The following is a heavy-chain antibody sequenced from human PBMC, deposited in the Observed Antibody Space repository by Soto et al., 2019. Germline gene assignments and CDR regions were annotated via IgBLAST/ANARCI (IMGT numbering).Heavy chain of an antibody. CDR3: ARRGSSSWYGY. CDR2: IYYSGST. J-gene: IGHJ4*02. V-gene: IGHV4-39*01. CDR1: GGSISSNSYY. D-gene: IGHD6-13*01. Sequence: QLQLQESGPGLVKPSETLSLTCTVSGGSISSNSYYWGWISQPPGKGLEWIGSIYYSGSTYYNPSRKSRVTIAVDTSMNKFPLKLSSVTAPDTAVYYCARRGSSSWYGYWGQGTLFTVSS.